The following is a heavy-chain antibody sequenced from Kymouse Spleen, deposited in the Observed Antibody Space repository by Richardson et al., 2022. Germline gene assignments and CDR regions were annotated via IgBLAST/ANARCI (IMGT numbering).Heavy chain of an antibody. CDR2: IRSKANSYAT. CDR1: GFTFSGSA. V-gene: IGHV3-73*02. Sequence: EVQLVESGGGLVQPGGSLKLSCAASGFTFSGSAMHWVRQASGKGLEWVGRIRSKANSYATAYAASVKGRFTISRDDSKNTAYLQMNSLKTEDTAVYYCTGTGTSYYYYGMDVWGQGTTVTVSS. J-gene: IGHJ6*02. D-gene: IGHD1-1*01,IGHD1-20*01,IGHD1-7*01. CDR3: TGTGTSYYYYGMDV.